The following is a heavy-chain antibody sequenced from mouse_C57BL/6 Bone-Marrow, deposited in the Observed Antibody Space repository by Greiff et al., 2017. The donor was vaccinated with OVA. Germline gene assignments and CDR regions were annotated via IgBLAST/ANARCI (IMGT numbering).Heavy chain of an antibody. Sequence: EVQLQQSGPELVKPGASVKISCKASGYTFTDYYMNWVKQSHGKSLEWIGDINPNNGGTSYNQKFKGKATLTVDKSSSTAYMELRSLTSEDSAVYYCARSGYGSSFFDYWGQGTTLTVSS. D-gene: IGHD1-1*01. J-gene: IGHJ2*01. V-gene: IGHV1-26*01. CDR1: GYTFTDYY. CDR2: INPNNGGT. CDR3: ARSGYGSSFFDY.